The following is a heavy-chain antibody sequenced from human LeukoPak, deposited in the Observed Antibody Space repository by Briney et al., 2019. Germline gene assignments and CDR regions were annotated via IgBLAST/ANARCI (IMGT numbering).Heavy chain of an antibody. V-gene: IGHV3-9*01. Sequence: GRSLRLSCAAAGFTFDDYAMHWVRQAPGEGLEWVSGISWNSGSIGYADSVKCRFTISRDNAKNSLYLQLNSLRAEDTALHYCAKDPYYYDSSGYLDYWGQGTLVSVSS. D-gene: IGHD3-22*01. J-gene: IGHJ4*02. CDR1: GFTFDDYA. CDR3: AKDPYYYDSSGYLDY. CDR2: ISWNSGSI.